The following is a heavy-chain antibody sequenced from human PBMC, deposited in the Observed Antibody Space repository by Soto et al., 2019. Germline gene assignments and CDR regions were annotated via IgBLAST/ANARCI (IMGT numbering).Heavy chain of an antibody. CDR2: INHSGST. CDR1: GGSFSGYY. V-gene: IGHV4-34*01. Sequence: SETLSLTCAVYGGSFSGYYWSWIRQPPGKGLEWIGEINHSGSTNYNPSLKSRVTISVDTSKNQFSLKLSSVTAADTAVYYCARGSAYYDFWSGYYDPWGQGTLVTVSS. D-gene: IGHD3-3*01. CDR3: ARGSAYYDFWSGYYDP. J-gene: IGHJ5*02.